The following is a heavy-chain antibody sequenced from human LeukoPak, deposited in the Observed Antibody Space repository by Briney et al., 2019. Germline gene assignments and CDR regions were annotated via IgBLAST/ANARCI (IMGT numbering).Heavy chain of an antibody. CDR1: GYTFTSYY. V-gene: IGHV1-46*01. CDR2: INPSGGST. D-gene: IGHD2-8*02. CDR3: ARDGEKLNTGYYYYYMDV. Sequence: ASVKVSCKASGYTFTSYYMHWVRQAPGQGLEWMGIINPSGGSTSYAQKFQGRVTMTRDMSTSTVYMELSSLRAEDTAVYYCARDGEKLNTGYYYYYMDVWGKGTTVTVSS. J-gene: IGHJ6*03.